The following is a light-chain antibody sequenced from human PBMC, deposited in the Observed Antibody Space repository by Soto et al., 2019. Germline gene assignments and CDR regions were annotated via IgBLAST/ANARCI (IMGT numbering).Light chain of an antibody. V-gene: IGKV1-5*03. CDR3: LQYASLWT. Sequence: DIQMTQAPSTLFSSVGDRVTITCRASQSISNWLAWYQQKPGKAPKLQIYKASTLESGVPSRFSGSGSGTEFAITINSTQPDDFAPSYCLQYASLWTFGQGTKVEIK. J-gene: IGKJ1*01. CDR1: QSISNW. CDR2: KAS.